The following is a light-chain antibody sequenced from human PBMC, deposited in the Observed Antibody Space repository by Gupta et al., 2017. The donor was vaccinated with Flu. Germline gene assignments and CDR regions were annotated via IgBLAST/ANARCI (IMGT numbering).Light chain of an antibody. CDR2: RNN. Sequence: SVVTPAPSASGTPGQRVTISCSGTYSNIGSNHVYWYQQLPGTAPKLLIYRNNQRPSGVPDRFSVSKSGASASLAIDGLRPEDEADYYCAAWDDSLSGPVFGGGTKLTVL. V-gene: IGLV1-47*01. CDR3: AAWDDSLSGPV. J-gene: IGLJ7*01. CDR1: YSNIGSNH.